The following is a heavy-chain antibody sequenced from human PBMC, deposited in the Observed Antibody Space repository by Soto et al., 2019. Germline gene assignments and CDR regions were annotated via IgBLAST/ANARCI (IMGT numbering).Heavy chain of an antibody. CDR1: GFTFSSYA. D-gene: IGHD6-6*01. J-gene: IGHJ4*02. CDR3: AKERSRPAYSSSSIYTY. Sequence: GGSLRLSCAASGFTFSSYAMSWVRQAPGKGLEWVSAISGSGGSTYYADSVKGRFTISRDNSKNTLYLQMNSLRAEDTAVYYCAKERSRPAYSSSSIYTYWGQGTLVTVSS. V-gene: IGHV3-23*01. CDR2: ISGSGGST.